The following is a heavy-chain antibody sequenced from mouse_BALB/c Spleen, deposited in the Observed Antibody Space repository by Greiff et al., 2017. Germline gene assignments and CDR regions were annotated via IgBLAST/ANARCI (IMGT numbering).Heavy chain of an antibody. CDR2: INPGSGGT. J-gene: IGHJ2*01. CDR1: GYAFTNYL. CDR3: ARNYGSSPYYFDY. Sequence: VQLQQSGAELVRPGTSVKVSCKASGYAFTNYLIEWVKQRPGQGLEWIGVINPGSGGTNYNEKFKGKATLTADKSSSTAYMQLSSLTSDDSAVYFCARNYGSSPYYFDYGGQGTTLTVSS. D-gene: IGHD1-1*01. V-gene: IGHV1-54*01.